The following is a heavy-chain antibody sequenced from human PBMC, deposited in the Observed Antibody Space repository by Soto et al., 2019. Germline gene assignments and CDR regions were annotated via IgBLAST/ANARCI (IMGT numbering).Heavy chain of an antibody. J-gene: IGHJ3*02. CDR1: GGSISKSTYY. Sequence: QLQLQESGPGLVKPSETLSLTCTVSGGSISKSTYYWGWIRQPPGKGLEWIASIYYSGSTYYNPSIESRVTISVDTSKNQFSLKLSSVTAADTAVYYCARPPNYYDRSGYFFQNAFDIWGQGTLVTVSS. D-gene: IGHD3-22*01. CDR3: ARPPNYYDRSGYFFQNAFDI. CDR2: IYYSGST. V-gene: IGHV4-39*01.